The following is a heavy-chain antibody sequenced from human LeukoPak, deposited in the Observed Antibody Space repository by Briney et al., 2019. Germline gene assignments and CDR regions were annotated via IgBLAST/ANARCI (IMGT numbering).Heavy chain of an antibody. J-gene: IGHJ4*02. D-gene: IGHD6-13*01. CDR2: INHSGST. CDR3: AREGREPAAGMDY. CDR1: GGSFSGYY. Sequence: KPSETLSLTCAVYGGSFSGYYWSWIRQPPGKGLEWIGEINHSGSTNYNPSLKSRVTISVDTSKNQFSLRLSSVTAADSAVYFCAREGREPAAGMDYWGQGTLVTVSS. V-gene: IGHV4-34*01.